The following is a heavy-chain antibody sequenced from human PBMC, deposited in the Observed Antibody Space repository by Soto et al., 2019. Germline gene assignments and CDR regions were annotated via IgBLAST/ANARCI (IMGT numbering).Heavy chain of an antibody. CDR1: GGTFSSYS. J-gene: IGHJ6*02. V-gene: IGHV1-69*06. Sequence: QVQLVQSGAEVKTPGSSVKVSCKASGGTFSSYSINWVRQAPGQGLEWMGRLIPIFVTTDYAQRFQGRVTFNADKTTSTASMEVTNLTAEATAVYYCAREIVLTFTRFYDMDVWGQGTTVTVSS. CDR3: AREIVLTFTRFYDMDV. D-gene: IGHD3-9*01. CDR2: LIPIFVTT.